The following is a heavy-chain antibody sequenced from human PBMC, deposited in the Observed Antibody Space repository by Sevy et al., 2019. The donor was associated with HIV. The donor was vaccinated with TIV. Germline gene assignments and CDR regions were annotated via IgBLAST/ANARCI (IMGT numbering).Heavy chain of an antibody. Sequence: GGSLRLSCAASGFAFYEYSMSWIRQAPGKGLEWVATLSFGCGKINYADSVKGRFTISRDNSKNSFYLQMDNLRVEDTGLYYWAREGCSRPHDYWGQGTRVTVSS. V-gene: IGHV3-21*04. CDR3: AREGCSRPHDY. D-gene: IGHD2-8*01. CDR1: GFAFYEYS. CDR2: LSFGCGKI. J-gene: IGHJ4*02.